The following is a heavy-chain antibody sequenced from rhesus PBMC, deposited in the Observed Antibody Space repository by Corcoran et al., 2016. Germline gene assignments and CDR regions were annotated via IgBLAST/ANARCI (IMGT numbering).Heavy chain of an antibody. V-gene: IGHV4-127*01. Sequence: QVQLQESGPGLVTPSETLSLTCAVSGSSFSSGYGWGWIRPPPGKGLEWIGYIGGSSGSTNYNPYLKSRVTISKDTSKNQFSLKLSSVTAADTAVYYCARPSSGWYGSFEFWGQGALVTVSS. CDR2: IGGSSGST. D-gene: IGHD6-31*01. J-gene: IGHJ1*01. CDR3: ARPSSGWYGSFEF. CDR1: GSSFSSGYG.